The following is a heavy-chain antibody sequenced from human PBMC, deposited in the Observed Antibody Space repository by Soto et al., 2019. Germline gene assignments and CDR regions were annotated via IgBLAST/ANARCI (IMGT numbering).Heavy chain of an antibody. Sequence: QVQLVQSGAEVKKPGASVKVSCKASGYPFSGYGISWVRQAPGQGLEWMGWISTLNSNTYYAENLQGRVTMTTNTATTTAYMELRSLRYDDTAVYYCARDEVGDTEFDYWGQGTLVTVSS. CDR1: GYPFSGYG. D-gene: IGHD1-26*01. CDR3: ARDEVGDTEFDY. J-gene: IGHJ4*02. CDR2: ISTLNSNT. V-gene: IGHV1-18*01.